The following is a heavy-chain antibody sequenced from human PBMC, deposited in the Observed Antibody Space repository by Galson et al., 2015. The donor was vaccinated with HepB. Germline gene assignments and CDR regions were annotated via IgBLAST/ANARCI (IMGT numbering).Heavy chain of an antibody. CDR3: ARAPDFEQWLVN. J-gene: IGHJ4*02. Sequence: SLRLSCAASGFTFSSYWMHWVRQAPGKGLVWVSRINSDGSSTSYADSVKGRFTISRDNAKNTLYLQMNSLRAEDTAVYYCARAPDFEQWLVNWGQGTLVTVSS. CDR1: GFTFSSYW. V-gene: IGHV3-74*01. CDR2: INSDGSST. D-gene: IGHD6-19*01.